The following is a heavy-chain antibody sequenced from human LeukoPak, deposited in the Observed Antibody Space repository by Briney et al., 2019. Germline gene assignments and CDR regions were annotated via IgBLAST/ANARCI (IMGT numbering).Heavy chain of an antibody. CDR2: IRYDGSNK. V-gene: IGHV3-30*02. D-gene: IGHD6-19*01. J-gene: IGHJ4*02. CDR1: GFTFSSYG. Sequence: AGGSLRLSCAASGFTFSSYGMHWVRQAPGKGLEWVAFIRYDGSNKYYADSVKGRFTISRDNSKNTLYLQMNSLRAEDTAVYYCAKDTPYSSGWSYYFDYWGQGTLVTVSS. CDR3: AKDTPYSSGWSYYFDY.